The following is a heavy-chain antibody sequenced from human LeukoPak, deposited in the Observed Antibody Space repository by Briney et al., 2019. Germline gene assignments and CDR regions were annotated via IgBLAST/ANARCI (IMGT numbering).Heavy chain of an antibody. CDR2: IHYSGST. V-gene: IGHV4-39*01. Sequence: SETLSLTCTVSGDSISSGSYFWGWIRQPPGQGLEWIGSIHYSGSTYNNPSLKRRATISVDTSKNQFSLKLSSATAADTAVYYCARLRPEIYWGQGTLVSVSS. J-gene: IGHJ4*02. CDR1: GDSISSGSYF. CDR3: ARLRPEIY. D-gene: IGHD5-24*01.